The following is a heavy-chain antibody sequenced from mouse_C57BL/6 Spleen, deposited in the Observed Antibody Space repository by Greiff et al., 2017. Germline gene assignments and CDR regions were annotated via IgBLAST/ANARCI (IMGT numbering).Heavy chain of an antibody. CDR1: GFSFNTYA. Sequence: EVKVVESGGGLVQPKGSLKLSCAASGFSFNTYAMNWVRQAPGKGLEWVARIRSKSNNYATYYADSVKDRFTISRDDSESMLYLQMNNLKTEDTAMYYCVSSYDYDDYFDYWGQGTTLTVSS. D-gene: IGHD2-4*01. J-gene: IGHJ2*01. CDR2: IRSKSNNYAT. V-gene: IGHV10-1*01. CDR3: VSSYDYDDYFDY.